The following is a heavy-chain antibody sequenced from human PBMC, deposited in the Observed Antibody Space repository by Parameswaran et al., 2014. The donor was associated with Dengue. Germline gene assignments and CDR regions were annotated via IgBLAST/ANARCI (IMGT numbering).Heavy chain of an antibody. D-gene: IGHD5-18*01. CDR1: GFTFSSYA. CDR2: ISGSGGST. J-gene: IGHJ4*01. V-gene: IGHV3-23*01. CDR3: ARVSGYSYGFRYFGY. Sequence: ESLKISCTASGFTFSSYAMSWVRQAPGKGLEWVSAISGSGGSTYYADSVKGRFTISRDNSKNTLYLQMNSLRAEDTAVYYCARVSGYSYGFRYFGYWARNLVTVSS.